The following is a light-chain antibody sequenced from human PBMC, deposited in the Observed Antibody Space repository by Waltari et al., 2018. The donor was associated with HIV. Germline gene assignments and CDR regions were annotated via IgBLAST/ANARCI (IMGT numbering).Light chain of an antibody. Sequence: DIQLTQSPSTLSASVGDRVTIPCRASQSITRWLAWYQQKPGKAPNLLIYKASSLESGVPSRFSGSGSGTEFTLTINSLQPGDFATYYCQQYHTQLTFGQGTKVEIK. CDR1: QSITRW. CDR2: KAS. J-gene: IGKJ1*01. CDR3: QQYHTQLT. V-gene: IGKV1-5*03.